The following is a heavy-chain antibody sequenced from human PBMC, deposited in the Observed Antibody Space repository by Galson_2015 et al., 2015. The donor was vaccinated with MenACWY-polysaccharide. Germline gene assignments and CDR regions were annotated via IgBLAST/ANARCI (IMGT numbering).Heavy chain of an antibody. V-gene: IGHV3-23*01. CDR3: AKGGGGIGYSPLGY. CDR1: GFTFSSYA. CDR2: ICGSSNSK. J-gene: IGHJ4*01. Sequence: SLRLSCAASGFTFSSYAMSWVRQAPGKGLEWVSVICGSSNSKYYADSVKGRFTISRDNSKNTLYLQMNSLRAEDTAVYYCAKGGGGIGYSPLGYWGHGNLAAVSS. D-gene: IGHD2-15*01.